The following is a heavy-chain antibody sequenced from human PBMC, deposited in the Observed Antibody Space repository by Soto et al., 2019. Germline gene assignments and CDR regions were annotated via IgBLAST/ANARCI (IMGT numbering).Heavy chain of an antibody. J-gene: IGHJ4*02. CDR3: ARGVRWELLQFYFDY. CDR1: GGSISSGGYY. V-gene: IGHV4-31*03. D-gene: IGHD1-26*01. CDR2: IYYSGST. Sequence: SETLSLTCTVSGGSISSGGYYWSWIRQHPGKGLEWIGYIYYSGSTYYNPSLKSRVTISVDTSKNQFSLKLSSVTAADTAVYYCARGVRWELLQFYFDYWGQGTLVTVSS.